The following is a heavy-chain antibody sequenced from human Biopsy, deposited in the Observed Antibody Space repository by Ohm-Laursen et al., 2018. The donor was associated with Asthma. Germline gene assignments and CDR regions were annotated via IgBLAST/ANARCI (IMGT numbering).Heavy chain of an antibody. CDR1: GFTVSRDH. CDR2: IYSGGTS. CDR3: ARGDSSGWSHYYFGY. D-gene: IGHD6-19*01. V-gene: IGHV3-53*01. Sequence: GSLRLSCAALGFTVSRDHMFWVRQAPGKGLEWVSVIYSGGTSHTADSVRGRFTISRDFSKNTLHLQMHSLRVEDTAVYYCARGDSSGWSHYYFGYWGQGTLVTVSS. J-gene: IGHJ4*02.